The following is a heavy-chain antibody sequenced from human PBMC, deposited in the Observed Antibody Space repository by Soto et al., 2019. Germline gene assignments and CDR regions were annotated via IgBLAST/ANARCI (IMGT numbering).Heavy chain of an antibody. Sequence: HVQLQESGPGLVKPSQTLSLSCTVSGDSISRGGYYWNWIRQHPRKGLEWIGYIYHSGSTNYNPYLKSRVPMSVDTSKNQLSLELTNVTAADTAVYYCVRDVAVSYGIGWFGPLGQGILVTFSS. J-gene: IGHJ5*02. V-gene: IGHV4-31*03. D-gene: IGHD2-21*01. CDR2: IYHSGST. CDR1: GDSISRGGYY. CDR3: VRDVAVSYGIGWFGP.